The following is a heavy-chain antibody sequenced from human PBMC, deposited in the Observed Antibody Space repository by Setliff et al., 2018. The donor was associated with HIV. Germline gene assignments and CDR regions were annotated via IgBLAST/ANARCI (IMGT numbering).Heavy chain of an antibody. CDR1: GLTFSNYW. CDR3: VRDKDWAFDY. D-gene: IGHD3-9*01. CDR2: IDSDGSDT. J-gene: IGHJ4*02. V-gene: IGHV3-74*01. Sequence: GGSLRLSCAASGLTFSNYWMHWVRQAPGKGLEWVSRIDSDGSDTNYADSVRGRFTISRDNAKNTVYLQLTSLRAEDTAVYYCVRDKDWAFDYWGQGTLVTVSS.